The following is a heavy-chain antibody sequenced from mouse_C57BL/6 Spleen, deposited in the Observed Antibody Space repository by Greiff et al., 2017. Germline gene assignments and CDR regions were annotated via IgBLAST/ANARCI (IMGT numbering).Heavy chain of an antibody. J-gene: IGHJ4*01. CDR2: IDPSDSST. D-gene: IGHD2-5*01. Sequence: QVQLQQPGAELVMPGASVKLSCKASGYTFTSYWMHWVKQRPGQGLEWIGEIDPSDSSTNYNQKFKGKSTLTVDKSSSTAYMQLSSLTSEDSAVYYCARGPYYSNPYAMDYWGQGTSVTVSS. CDR1: GYTFTSYW. V-gene: IGHV1-69*01. CDR3: ARGPYYSNPYAMDY.